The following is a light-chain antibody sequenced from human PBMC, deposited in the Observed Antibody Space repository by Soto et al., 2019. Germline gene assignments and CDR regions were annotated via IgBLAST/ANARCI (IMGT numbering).Light chain of an antibody. Sequence: DVQLTQSPSFLSASVGDRVTITCRASHVISSYLAWYQQKPGKAPKLLIYGASTLQSGVPSRFSGSGSGTEFTLTISTLQPEDFATYYCQQLNTFTFGPGTKVDIK. CDR2: GAS. CDR3: QQLNTFT. V-gene: IGKV1-9*01. CDR1: HVISSY. J-gene: IGKJ3*01.